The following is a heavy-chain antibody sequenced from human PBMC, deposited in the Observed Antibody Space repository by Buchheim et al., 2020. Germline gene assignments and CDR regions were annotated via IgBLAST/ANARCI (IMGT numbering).Heavy chain of an antibody. CDR2: IKQDGSEK. V-gene: IGHV3-7*01. CDR3: ARDWGNWNDVSYYCGMDV. J-gene: IGHJ6*02. Sequence: VQLVESGGGVVQPGRSLRLSCAASGFTFSSYWMSWVRQAPGKGLEWVANIKQDGSEKYYVDSVKGRFTISRDNAKNSLYLQMNSLRAEDTAVYYCARDWGNWNDVSYYCGMDVWGQGTT. CDR1: GFTFSSYW. D-gene: IGHD1-20*01.